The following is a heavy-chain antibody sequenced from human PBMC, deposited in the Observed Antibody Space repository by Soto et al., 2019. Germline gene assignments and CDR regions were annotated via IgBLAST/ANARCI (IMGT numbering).Heavy chain of an antibody. CDR3: ARDPNYYDFWAGSYYYHGMDV. Sequence: ASVKVSCKTSGFPFTNYFVHWVRQAPGQGLEWMGAINPGNRITNYALKFQGRVAMTRDTSTNTVYLELSSLRSEDTAVYSCARDPNYYDFWAGSYYYHGMDVWGQGTPVTVSS. J-gene: IGHJ6*02. CDR1: GFPFTNYF. CDR2: INPGNRIT. V-gene: IGHV1-46*01. D-gene: IGHD3-22*01.